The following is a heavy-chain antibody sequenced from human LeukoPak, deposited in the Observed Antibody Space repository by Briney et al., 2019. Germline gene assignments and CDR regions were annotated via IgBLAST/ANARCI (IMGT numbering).Heavy chain of an antibody. D-gene: IGHD6-13*01. J-gene: IGHJ4*02. V-gene: IGHV4-34*01. CDR2: INHSGST. CDR3: ASLAAAGDLDY. CDR1: GGSFSGYY. Sequence: NPSETLSLTCAVYGGSFSGYYWSWIRQPPGKGLEWIGEINHSGSTNYNPSLKSRVTISVDTSKNQFSLKLSSVTAADTAVYYCASLAAAGDLDYWGQGTLVTVSS.